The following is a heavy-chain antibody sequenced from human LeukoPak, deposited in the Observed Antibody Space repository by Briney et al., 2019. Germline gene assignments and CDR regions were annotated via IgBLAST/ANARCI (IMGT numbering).Heavy chain of an antibody. CDR3: ARDLEAPYRSSWSYYYYYYGMDV. Sequence: ASVKVSCKASGYPFTGYYMHWVRQAPGQGLEWMGRINPNSGGTNYAQKFQGRVTMTRDTSISTAYMELSRLRSDDTAVYYCARDLEAPYRSSWSYYYYYYGMDVWGQGTTVTVSS. D-gene: IGHD6-13*01. CDR1: GYPFTGYY. V-gene: IGHV1-2*06. CDR2: INPNSGGT. J-gene: IGHJ6*02.